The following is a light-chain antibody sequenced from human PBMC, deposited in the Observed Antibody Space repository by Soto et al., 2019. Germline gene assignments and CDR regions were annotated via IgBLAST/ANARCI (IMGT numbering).Light chain of an antibody. CDR2: GAS. J-gene: IGKJ2*01. Sequence: EIVLTQSPWTLYYSPWERATLSCTASQSVSSSYLAWYQQKPGQAPRLLIYGASSRATGIPDRFRGSGSGTDFTLTISRLEPEDFAVYYCQQYGRSPYTFGQGTKVDIK. CDR1: QSVSSSY. V-gene: IGKV3-20*01. CDR3: QQYGRSPYT.